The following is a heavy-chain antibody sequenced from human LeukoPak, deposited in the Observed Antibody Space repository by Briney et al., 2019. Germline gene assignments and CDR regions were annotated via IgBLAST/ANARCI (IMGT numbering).Heavy chain of an antibody. J-gene: IGHJ4*02. D-gene: IGHD3-9*01. CDR3: ARDLTGGSEF. CDR1: GFTLSSYW. Sequence: PGGSLRLSCAVSGFTLSSYWMHWVRQAPGKGLVWVSRINEDGRTINYADSVEGRFTISRDEAKNTLYLQMNSLRVEDTAVYFCARDLTGGSEFWGQGTLVTVSS. V-gene: IGHV3-74*01. CDR2: INEDGRTI.